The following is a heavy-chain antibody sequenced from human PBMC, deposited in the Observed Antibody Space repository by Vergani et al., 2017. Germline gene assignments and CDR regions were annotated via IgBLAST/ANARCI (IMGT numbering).Heavy chain of an antibody. J-gene: IGHJ3*02. V-gene: IGHV4-59*01. CDR2: IYYSGST. CDR3: AGYCSSTSCWSGPDAFDI. D-gene: IGHD2-2*01. Sequence: QVQLQESGPGLVKPSETLSLTCTVSGGSISSYYWSWMRQPPGKGLEWIGYIYYSGSTNYNPSLRSRVTISVDTSKNQFSLKLSSVTAADTAVYYCAGYCSSTSCWSGPDAFDIWGQGTMVTVSS. CDR1: GGSISSYY.